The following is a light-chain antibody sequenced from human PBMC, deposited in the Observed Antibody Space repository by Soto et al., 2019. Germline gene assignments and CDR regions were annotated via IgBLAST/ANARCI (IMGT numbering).Light chain of an antibody. CDR3: QHYNSAPPGLT. Sequence: DIQMTQSPSSLSPSVGDRVTIACRASQGISNYLDWFQKKPGKVPKLLIYAASTLQSGVPSRFSGSGSGTDFIVTISSLQPEDVATSSCQHYNSAPPGLTFGGGTEL. V-gene: IGKV1-27*01. CDR2: AAS. CDR1: QGISNY. J-gene: IGKJ4*01.